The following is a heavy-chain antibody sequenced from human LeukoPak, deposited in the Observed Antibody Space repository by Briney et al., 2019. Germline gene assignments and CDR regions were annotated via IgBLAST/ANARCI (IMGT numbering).Heavy chain of an antibody. J-gene: IGHJ3*02. CDR1: GGSISSSSYY. D-gene: IGHD6-13*01. CDR2: IYYSGST. Sequence: SETLSLTCTVSGGSISSSSYYWGWIRQPPGKGLEWIGSIYYSGSTYYNPSLKSRVTISVDTSKNQFSLKLSSVTAADTAVYYCARREGYSSSWGAFDIWGQGTMVTVSS. CDR3: ARREGYSSSWGAFDI. V-gene: IGHV4-39*07.